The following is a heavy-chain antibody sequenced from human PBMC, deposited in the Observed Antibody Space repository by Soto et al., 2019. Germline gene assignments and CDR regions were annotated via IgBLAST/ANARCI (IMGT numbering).Heavy chain of an antibody. CDR1: GFTFSNYA. V-gene: IGHV3-30-3*01. J-gene: IGHJ3*02. D-gene: IGHD3-22*01. CDR3: ARENYYYQSSGSTTLGALDI. Sequence: QVQVVQSGGGVVQPGRSLRLSCAASGFTFSNYAMQWVRQAPGKGLEWVAVISKEGSINYLADSVKGRFTISRENPKNTVYLQMNGLTAEDTAMFYCARENYYYQSSGSTTLGALDIWGQGTMVIVSS. CDR2: ISKEGSIN.